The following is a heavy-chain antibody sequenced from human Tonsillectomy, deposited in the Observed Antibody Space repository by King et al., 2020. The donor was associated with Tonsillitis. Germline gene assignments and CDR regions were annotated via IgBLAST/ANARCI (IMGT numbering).Heavy chain of an antibody. J-gene: IGHJ4*02. V-gene: IGHV3-9*01. CDR1: GFTFEEYA. CDR2: ISWNSGNI. Sequence: EIQLVQSGGGLVQPGRSLRLSCATSGFTFEEYAMHWVRHAPGKGLEWVSRISWNSGNIGYADSVKGRFTISRDNAKNSLYLQMNSLRVEDTAFYYCARRGGSGWNYYFDSWGQGTLVTVSS. CDR3: ARRGGSGWNYYFDS. D-gene: IGHD6-19*01.